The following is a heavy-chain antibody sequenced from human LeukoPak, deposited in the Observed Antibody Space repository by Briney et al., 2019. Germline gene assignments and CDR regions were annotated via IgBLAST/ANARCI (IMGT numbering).Heavy chain of an antibody. CDR2: INHSGGT. J-gene: IGHJ6*02. CDR3: ARGRLAPRSRGGRDYYYGMDV. CDR1: GGSFGAYY. D-gene: IGHD2-15*01. V-gene: IGHV4-34*01. Sequence: SETLSLTCTVYGGSFGAYYWSWIRQPPGKGLEWIGQINHSGGTNYNPSLKSRVTISVDSSKDQFSLKLTSVTAADTAVYYCARGRLAPRSRGGRDYYYGMDVWGQGTTVTVSS.